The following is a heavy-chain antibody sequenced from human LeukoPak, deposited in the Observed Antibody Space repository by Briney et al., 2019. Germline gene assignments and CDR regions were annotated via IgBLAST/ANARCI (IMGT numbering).Heavy chain of an antibody. D-gene: IGHD3-10*01. V-gene: IGHV4-34*01. CDR1: GGSFSGYY. CDR3: AGGSGSYYAFDY. Sequence: SETLSLTCAVYGGSFSGYYWSWIRQPPGKGLEWIGEINHSGSTNYNPSLKSRVTISVDTSKNQFSLKLSSVTAADTAVYYCAGGSGSYYAFDYWGQGTLVTVSS. CDR2: INHSGST. J-gene: IGHJ4*02.